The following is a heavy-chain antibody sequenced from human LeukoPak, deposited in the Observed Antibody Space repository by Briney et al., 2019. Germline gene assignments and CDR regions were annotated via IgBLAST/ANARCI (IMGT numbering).Heavy chain of an antibody. CDR1: GVSISSYY. V-gene: IGHV4-4*07. D-gene: IGHD3-16*02. Sequence: SETLSLTCTVSGVSISSYYWSWIRQPAGKGLEWIVRIYTSGSTNYNPSLKSRVTMSVDTSKNQFSLKLSSVTAADTAVYYCARDAYDYVWGSYRQYFDYWGQGTLVTVSS. CDR2: IYTSGST. CDR3: ARDAYDYVWGSYRQYFDY. J-gene: IGHJ4*02.